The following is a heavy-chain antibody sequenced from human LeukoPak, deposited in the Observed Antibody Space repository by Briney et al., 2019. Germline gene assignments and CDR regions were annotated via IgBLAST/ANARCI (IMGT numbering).Heavy chain of an antibody. Sequence: GGSLRLSCAASGFTVSSNYMSWVRQAPGKGLEGVSVIYIGGSTYYADSVKGRFTISRDNSKNTLYLQMNSLRAEDTAVYYCARDGRGYSSSWSDAFDIWAQGTRVTVPS. V-gene: IGHV3-66*01. CDR2: IYIGGST. CDR3: ARDGRGYSSSWSDAFDI. CDR1: GFTVSSNY. J-gene: IGHJ3*02. D-gene: IGHD6-13*01.